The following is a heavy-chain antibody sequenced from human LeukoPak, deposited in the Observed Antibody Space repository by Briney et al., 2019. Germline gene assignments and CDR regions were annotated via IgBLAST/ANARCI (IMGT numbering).Heavy chain of an antibody. V-gene: IGHV7-4-1*02. CDR3: AREAVLWFGEKGVEAPISPDY. J-gene: IGHJ4*02. CDR2: INTNTGNP. CDR1: GYTFTSYA. D-gene: IGHD3-10*01. Sequence: ASVKVSCKASGYTFTSYAMNWVRQAPGQGLEWMGWINTNTGNPTYAQGFTGRFVFSLDTSVSTAYLQISSLKAEDTAVYYCAREAVLWFGEKGVEAPISPDYWCQGTLVTVSS.